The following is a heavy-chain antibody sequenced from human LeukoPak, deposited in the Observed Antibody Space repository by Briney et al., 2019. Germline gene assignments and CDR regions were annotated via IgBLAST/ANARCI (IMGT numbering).Heavy chain of an antibody. Sequence: GSLRLSCAASGFTFSSYEMNWVRQAPGKGLEWVSYISSSGSTIYYADSVKGRFTISRDNAKNSLYLQMNSLRAEDTAVYYCARDALWSTFGMDVWGKGTTVTVSS. CDR2: ISSSGSTI. D-gene: IGHD3-10*01. CDR1: GFTFSSYE. CDR3: ARDALWSTFGMDV. J-gene: IGHJ6*04. V-gene: IGHV3-48*03.